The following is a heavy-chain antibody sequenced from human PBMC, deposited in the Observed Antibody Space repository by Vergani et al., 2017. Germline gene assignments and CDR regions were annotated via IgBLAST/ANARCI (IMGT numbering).Heavy chain of an antibody. CDR3: ARDITGTGPFDY. CDR2: IIPILGIA. D-gene: IGHD1-7*01. CDR1: GGTFSSYA. V-gene: IGHV1-69*04. J-gene: IGHJ4*02. Sequence: QVQLVQSGAEVKKPGSSVKVSCKASGGTFSSYAISWVRQAPGQGLEWMGRIIPILGIANYAQKFQGRVTITADKSTSTAYMELSSLRSEDTAVYYCARDITGTGPFDYWGQGTLVTVSS.